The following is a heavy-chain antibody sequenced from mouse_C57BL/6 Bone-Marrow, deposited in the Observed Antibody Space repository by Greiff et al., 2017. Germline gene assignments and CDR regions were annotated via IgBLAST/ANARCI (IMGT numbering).Heavy chain of an antibody. V-gene: IGHV1-18*01. CDR1: GYTFTDYN. Sequence: VQLQQSGPELVKPGASVKIPCKASGYTFTDYNMDWVKQSHGKSLEWIGDINPNNGGTIYNQKFKGKATLTVDKSSSTAYMELRSLTSEDTAVYYCARSIYYGYDEAMDYWGQGTSVTVSS. CDR2: INPNNGGT. CDR3: ARSIYYGYDEAMDY. D-gene: IGHD2-2*01. J-gene: IGHJ4*01.